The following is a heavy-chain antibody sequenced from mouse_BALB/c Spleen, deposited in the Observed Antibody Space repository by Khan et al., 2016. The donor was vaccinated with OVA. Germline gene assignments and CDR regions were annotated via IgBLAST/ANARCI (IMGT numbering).Heavy chain of an antibody. Sequence: EVKLEESGGGLVQPGGSRKLSCAASGFTFSDYGMAWVLQAPGKGPEWVAFISNLAYSIYYVDTVTGRFTISRENAKNTLYLEMSSLRSEDTAMYYCARSWAMDYWGQGTSVTVSS. CDR2: ISNLAYSI. V-gene: IGHV5-15*02. J-gene: IGHJ4*01. CDR1: GFTFSDYG. CDR3: ARSWAMDY.